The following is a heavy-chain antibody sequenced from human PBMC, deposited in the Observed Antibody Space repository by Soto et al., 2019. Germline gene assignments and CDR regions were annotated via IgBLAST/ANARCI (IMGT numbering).Heavy chain of an antibody. CDR3: AKDISSGYYYFDY. V-gene: IGHV1-69*13. CDR1: GGTFSRSA. J-gene: IGHJ4*02. Sequence: ASVKVSCKASGGTFSRSAINWVRQAPGQGLEWMGGIVPVFGKANYAQKFQGRVTITADESTSTGYMELRSLRAEDTAIYYCAKDISSGYYYFDYWGQGTLVTVSS. D-gene: IGHD3-22*01. CDR2: IVPVFGKA.